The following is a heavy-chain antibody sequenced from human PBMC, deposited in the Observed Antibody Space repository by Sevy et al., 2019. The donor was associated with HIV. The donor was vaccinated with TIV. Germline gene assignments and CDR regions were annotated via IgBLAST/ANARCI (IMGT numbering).Heavy chain of an antibody. CDR2: INAGNGNT. D-gene: IGHD3-10*01. J-gene: IGHJ5*02. Sequence: ASVKVSCKTSGYTFTTYAIHWVRQAPGQRLEWMGWINAGNGNTKYSQNFQGRVTITRDTSASTAYMELSSLRVEDTAVYYCASDYSGSGSYYISNWFDPWGQGTLVTVSS. CDR1: GYTFTTYA. V-gene: IGHV1-3*01. CDR3: ASDYSGSGSYYISNWFDP.